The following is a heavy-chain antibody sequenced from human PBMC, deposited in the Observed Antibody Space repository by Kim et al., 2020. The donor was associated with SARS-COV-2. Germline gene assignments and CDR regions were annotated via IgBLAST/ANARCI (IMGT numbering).Heavy chain of an antibody. CDR2: INHSGST. D-gene: IGHD2-8*02. Sequence: SETLSLTCAVYGGSFSDYNWSWIRQPPGKGLEWIGEINHSGSTNLSPSLKSRITISVDTSKSQISLRLKSMTAKDTAVYYCARGRAGVVQAPVLGRGTYYGYYGVDVWGQGTPVTVSS. CDR3: ARGRAGVVQAPVLGRGTYYGYYGVDV. V-gene: IGHV4-34*01. J-gene: IGHJ6*02. CDR1: GGSFSDYN.